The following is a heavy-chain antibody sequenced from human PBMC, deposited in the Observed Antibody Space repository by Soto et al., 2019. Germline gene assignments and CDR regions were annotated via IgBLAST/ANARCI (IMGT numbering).Heavy chain of an antibody. V-gene: IGHV3-21*01. Sequence: PGGSLKVCCAASGVIVTTNSMNWVGQFPGKGLQWLSSISSSGTFKSYGDSVKGRFTISRDNAKNSLFLQMNNLSGEDTGLYYCARDPPHGGTSSWDADSWGPGTLVTGSS. CDR3: ARDPPHGGTSSWDADS. J-gene: IGHJ4*02. CDR1: GVIVTTNS. CDR2: ISSSGTFK. D-gene: IGHD2-15*01.